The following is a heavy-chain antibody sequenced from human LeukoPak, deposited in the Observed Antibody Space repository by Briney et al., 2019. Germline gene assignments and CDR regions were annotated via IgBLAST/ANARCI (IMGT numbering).Heavy chain of an antibody. CDR1: GGSFSGYY. Sequence: SETPSLTCAVYGGSFSGYYWSWIRQPPGKGLEWIGEINHSGSTNYNPSLKSRVTISVDTSKNQFSLKLSSVTAADTAVYYCARDPDVDTGTGPRFDYWGQGTLVTVSS. V-gene: IGHV4-34*01. J-gene: IGHJ4*02. D-gene: IGHD5-18*01. CDR2: INHSGST. CDR3: ARDPDVDTGTGPRFDY.